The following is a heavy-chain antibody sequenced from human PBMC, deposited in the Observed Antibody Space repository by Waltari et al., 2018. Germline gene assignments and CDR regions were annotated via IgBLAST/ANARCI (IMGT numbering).Heavy chain of an antibody. CDR1: GFTFSSYG. Sequence: QVQLVESGGGVVQPGRSLRLSCAASGFTFSSYGMHWVRQAPGKGLEWVAVIWYDGSNKYYADSVKGRFTISRDNSKNTLNLEMNSLRAEDTAVYFCARCGRGVDSSASCLDHWGQGTLVTVSS. D-gene: IGHD1-1*01. V-gene: IGHV3-33*01. J-gene: IGHJ4*02. CDR2: IWYDGSNK. CDR3: ARCGRGVDSSASCLDH.